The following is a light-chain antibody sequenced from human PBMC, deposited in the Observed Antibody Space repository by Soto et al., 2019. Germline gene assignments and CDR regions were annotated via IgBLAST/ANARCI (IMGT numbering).Light chain of an antibody. V-gene: IGKV1-8*01. J-gene: IGKJ1*01. CDR1: QCVSSY. CDR3: QQYYSYPPT. CDR2: AAS. Sequence: AIRMTQSPSSLSASTGDRVTITCRTSQCVSSYLAWYQQKPGKAPKLLIYAASTLQSGVPSRFSGSGSGTDFPLTISCLQSEDFATYYCQQYYSYPPTFGQGTKVDIK.